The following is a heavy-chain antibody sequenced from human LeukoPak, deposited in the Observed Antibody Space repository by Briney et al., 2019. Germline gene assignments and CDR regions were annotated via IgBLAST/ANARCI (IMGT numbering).Heavy chain of an antibody. CDR1: GGSISSYY. Sequence: PSETLSLTCTVSGGSISSYYWSWIRQPPGKGLEWIGYIYYSGSTNYNPSLKSRVTISVDTSKNQFSLKLSSVTAADTAVYYCARFYDFWGGSSPENWFDPWGQGTLVTVSS. V-gene: IGHV4-59*01. CDR3: ARFYDFWGGSSPENWFDP. D-gene: IGHD3-3*01. J-gene: IGHJ5*02. CDR2: IYYSGST.